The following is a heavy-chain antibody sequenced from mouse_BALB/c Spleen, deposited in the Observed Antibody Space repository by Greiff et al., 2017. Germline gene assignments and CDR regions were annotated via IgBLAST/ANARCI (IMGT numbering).Heavy chain of an antibody. CDR3: TVYDYDGAGFAY. V-gene: IGHV1-5*01. CDR2: IYPGNSDT. Sequence: VQLQQSGTVLARPGASVKMSCKASGYTFTSYWMHWVKQRPGQGLEWIGAIYPGNSDTSYNQKFKGKAKLTAVTSTSTAYMELSSLTNEDSAVYYCTVYDYDGAGFAYWGQGTLVTVSA. D-gene: IGHD2-4*01. J-gene: IGHJ3*01. CDR1: GYTFTSYW.